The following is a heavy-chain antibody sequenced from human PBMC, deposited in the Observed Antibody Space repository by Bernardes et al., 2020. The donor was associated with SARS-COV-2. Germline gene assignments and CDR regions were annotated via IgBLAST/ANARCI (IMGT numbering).Heavy chain of an antibody. CDR2: ISSSSSYI. D-gene: IGHD1-7*01. V-gene: IGHV3-21*01. CDR1: GSTFPRYT. CDR3: ARLTGTTDNWFDP. J-gene: IGHJ5*02. Sequence: WGSLRLSCAASGSTFPRYTLYWVRQAPGKGLEWVSSISSSSSYIYYADSVKGRFTISRDNAKNSLYLQMNSLRAEDTAVYYCARLTGTTDNWFDPWGQGTLVTVSS.